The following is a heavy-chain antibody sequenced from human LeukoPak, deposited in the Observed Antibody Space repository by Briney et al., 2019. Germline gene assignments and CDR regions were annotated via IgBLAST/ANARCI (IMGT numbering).Heavy chain of an antibody. V-gene: IGHV1-8*02. CDR3: ARDEGVRNY. CDR2: MNPNSGNT. Sequence: GASVKVSCKASGYTFTDYYMHWVRQAPGQGLEWMGWMNPNSGNTGYAQKFQGRVTMTRNTSISTAYMELSSLRSEDTAVYYCARDEGVRNYWGQGTLVTVSS. D-gene: IGHD3-10*01. CDR1: GYTFTDYY. J-gene: IGHJ4*02.